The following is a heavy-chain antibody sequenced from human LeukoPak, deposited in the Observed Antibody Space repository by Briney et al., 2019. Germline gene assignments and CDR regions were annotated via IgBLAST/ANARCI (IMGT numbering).Heavy chain of an antibody. CDR2: INYSGST. V-gene: IGHV4-39*07. CDR3: AIYATGLDAFDI. Sequence: SETLSLTCTVSGDSISGYYWGWIRQPPGKGLQWIGSINYSGSTYYNPSLKSRVTISVDTSKNQFSLKLSSVTAADTAVYYCAIYATGLDAFDIWGQGTMVTVSS. CDR1: GDSISGYY. J-gene: IGHJ3*02. D-gene: IGHD1-14*01.